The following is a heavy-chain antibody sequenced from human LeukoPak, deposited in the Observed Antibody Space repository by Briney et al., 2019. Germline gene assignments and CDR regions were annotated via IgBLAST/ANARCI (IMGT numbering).Heavy chain of an antibody. Sequence: GGSLRLSCAASGFTFSSYWMSWVRQAPGKGLEWVSSIFQGGGEIHYADSVRGRFTISRDNSKSTLFLQMNSLRAEDTAIYYCATYRQVLLPFEAWGQGTLVTVSS. D-gene: IGHD5-18*01. V-gene: IGHV3-23*01. CDR3: ATYRQVLLPFEA. CDR2: IFQGGGEI. J-gene: IGHJ5*02. CDR1: GFTFSSYW.